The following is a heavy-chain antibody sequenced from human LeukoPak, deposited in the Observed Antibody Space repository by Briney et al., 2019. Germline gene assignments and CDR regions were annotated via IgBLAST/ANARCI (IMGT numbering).Heavy chain of an antibody. CDR1: GGSINSVGYY. V-gene: IGHV4-31*03. Sequence: SETLSLTCTVSGGSINSVGYYWSWIRQHPEKGLEWIGYIDYSGSANYQPSLKSRVTISIDTSKNQFSLNLSSVTAADTAVYYCARDPRRSGYSGYEWGQGTMVTVSS. D-gene: IGHD5-12*01. J-gene: IGHJ3*01. CDR3: ARDPRRSGYSGYE. CDR2: IDYSGSA.